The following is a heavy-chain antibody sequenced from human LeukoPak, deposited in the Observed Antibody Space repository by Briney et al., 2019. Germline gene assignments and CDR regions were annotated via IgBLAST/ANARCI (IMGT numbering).Heavy chain of an antibody. Sequence: QPGGSLRLSCVASGFSFSDYSMNWVRQSPGKGLEWIAYITSRSAFTYFADSVKGRFTVSRDDARNSLYLYLTSVRVDDTAVYYCARLYDGKRPPDYWGQGTLVTVSS. J-gene: IGHJ4*02. CDR2: ITSRSAFT. V-gene: IGHV3-48*01. CDR1: GFSFSDYS. CDR3: ARLYDGKRPPDY. D-gene: IGHD2-8*01.